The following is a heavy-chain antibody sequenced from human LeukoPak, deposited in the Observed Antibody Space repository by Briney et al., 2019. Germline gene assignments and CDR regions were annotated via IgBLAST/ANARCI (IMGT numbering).Heavy chain of an antibody. CDR3: VRALGYCSSGSCYYYDY. CDR2: IYPGDSET. V-gene: IGHV5-51*01. Sequence: GESLKISCKGSGYSFSSYWIDWVRQMPGKGLEWMGIIYPGDSETRYSPSFQGQVTISADKSISTAYLQWSSLKASDTAMYYCVRALGYCSSGSCYYYDYWGQGTLVTVSS. D-gene: IGHD2-15*01. J-gene: IGHJ4*02. CDR1: GYSFSSYW.